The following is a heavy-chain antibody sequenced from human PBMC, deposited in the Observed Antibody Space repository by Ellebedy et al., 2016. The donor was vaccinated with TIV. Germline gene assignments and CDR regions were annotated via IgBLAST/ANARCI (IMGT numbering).Heavy chain of an antibody. CDR3: ARDHIVVVPAANAFEI. J-gene: IGHJ3*02. CDR2: ISYDGSNK. CDR1: GFTFSSYA. D-gene: IGHD2-2*01. Sequence: GESLKISCAASGFTFSSYAMHWVRQAPGKGLEWVAVISYDGSNKYYADSVKGRFTISRDNSKNTLYLQMNSLRAEDTAVYYFARDHIVVVPAANAFEIWGQGTMVTVSS. V-gene: IGHV3-30*01.